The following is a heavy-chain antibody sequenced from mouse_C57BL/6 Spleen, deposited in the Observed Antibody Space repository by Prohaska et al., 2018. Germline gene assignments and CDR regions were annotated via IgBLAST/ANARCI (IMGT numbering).Heavy chain of an antibody. Sequence: NMHWVKQSHGKSLEWIGYINPNNGGTSYNQKFKGKATLTVNKSSSTAYMELRSLTSEDSAVYYCASGTGTGAYWYFDVWGTGTTVTVSS. CDR1: N. D-gene: IGHD4-1*01. J-gene: IGHJ1*03. CDR3: ASGTGTGAYWYFDV. V-gene: IGHV1-22*01. CDR2: INPNNGGT.